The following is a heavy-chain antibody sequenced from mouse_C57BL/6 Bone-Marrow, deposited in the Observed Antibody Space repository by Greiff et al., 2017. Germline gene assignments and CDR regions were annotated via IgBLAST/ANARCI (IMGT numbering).Heavy chain of an antibody. CDR1: GYTFTSYG. V-gene: IGHV1-81*01. J-gene: IGHJ3*01. CDR2: IYPRSGNT. Sequence: QVQLQQSGAELARPGASVKLSCTASGYTFTSYGISWVKQRTGQGLEWIGEIYPRSGNTYYNEKFKGKGTLTADKSSSTAYMELRSLTAEDSAVYFCARSIAWFAYWGQGTLVTVSA. CDR3: ARSIAWFAY.